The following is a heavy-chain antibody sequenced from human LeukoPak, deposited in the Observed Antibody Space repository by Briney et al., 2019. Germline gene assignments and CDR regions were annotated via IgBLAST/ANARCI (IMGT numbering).Heavy chain of an antibody. CDR3: ARGSRYCSSTSCWEFDY. D-gene: IGHD2-2*01. CDR1: GYTFTGYY. J-gene: IGHJ4*02. CDR2: INPNSGGT. Sequence: ASVKVSCKASGYTFTGYYMHWVRQAPGQGLEWVGWINPNSGGTNYAQKFQGRVTMTRDTSISTAYMELSRLRSDDTAVYYCARGSRYCSSTSCWEFDYWGQGTLVTVSS. V-gene: IGHV1-2*02.